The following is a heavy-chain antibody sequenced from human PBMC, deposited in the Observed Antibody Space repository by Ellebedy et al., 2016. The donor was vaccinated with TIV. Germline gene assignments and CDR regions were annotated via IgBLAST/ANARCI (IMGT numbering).Heavy chain of an antibody. Sequence: AASVKVSCKASLCNFSSDAINWVRQAPGQGLEWMGGIIPIFRTPNYAQKFQGIVTITADDSTSTVYMELSSLRSEDTAVYYCATCSTGSGYYYTYFDYWGQGTLVTVSS. CDR3: ATCSTGSGYYYTYFDY. CDR2: IIPIFRTP. V-gene: IGHV1-69*13. CDR1: LCNFSSDA. J-gene: IGHJ4*02. D-gene: IGHD3-22*01.